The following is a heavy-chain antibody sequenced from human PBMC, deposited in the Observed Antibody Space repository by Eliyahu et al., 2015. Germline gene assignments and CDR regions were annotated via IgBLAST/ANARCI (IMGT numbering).Heavy chain of an antibody. CDR1: GYSISSGYX. Sequence: QVQLQESGPGLVKPSXTLSLXCTXSGYSISSGYXWGWIRQPPGKGLEWIGSIYHSGSTYYNPSLKSRVTISVDTSKNQFSLKLSSVTAADTAVYYCARVLYCGGDCDTGYFDYWGQGTLVTVSS. CDR3: ARVLYCGGDCDTGYFDY. J-gene: IGHJ4*02. D-gene: IGHD2-21*02. CDR2: IYHSGST. V-gene: IGHV4-38-2*02.